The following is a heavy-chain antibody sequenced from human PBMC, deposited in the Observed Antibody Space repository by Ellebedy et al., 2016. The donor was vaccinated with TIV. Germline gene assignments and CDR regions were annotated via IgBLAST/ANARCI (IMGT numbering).Heavy chain of an antibody. CDR2: INPSSGST. J-gene: IGHJ4*02. Sequence: AASVKVSCKASGYTFSNYFVHWVRQAPGEGLEWLGIINPSSGSTTYAQKLQGRVTLTRDTSTSTVYMDLSSLRSEDTAVYYCARDSEADSSSWDYFEYWGQGTLVTVSS. D-gene: IGHD6-13*01. V-gene: IGHV1-46*04. CDR1: GYTFSNYF. CDR3: ARDSEADSSSWDYFEY.